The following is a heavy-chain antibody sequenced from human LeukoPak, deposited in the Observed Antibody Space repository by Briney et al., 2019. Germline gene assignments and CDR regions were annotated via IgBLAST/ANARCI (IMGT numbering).Heavy chain of an antibody. J-gene: IGHJ4*02. V-gene: IGHV4-39*07. Sequence: SETLSLTCTVSGGSISTSNYYWGWIRQPPGKGLEWIGNIFYSGSTYYGPSLKSRLTISLDTSRNQFSLKLNSVTAADTAVYYCARRAGAYSHPYDYWGQGTLVTVSS. CDR2: IFYSGST. CDR3: ARRAGAYSHPYDY. CDR1: GGSISTSNYY. D-gene: IGHD4/OR15-4a*01.